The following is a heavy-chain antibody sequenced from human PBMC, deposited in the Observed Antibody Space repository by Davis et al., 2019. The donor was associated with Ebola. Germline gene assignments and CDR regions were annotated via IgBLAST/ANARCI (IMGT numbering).Heavy chain of an antibody. V-gene: IGHV4-39*01. CDR2: IYYSGST. Sequence: PGGSLRLSCTVSGGSISSSSYYWGWIRQPPGKGLEWIGSIYYSGSTYYNPSLKSRVTISVDTSKNQFSLKLSSVTAADTAVYYCARHSLPGIGYWGQGTLVTVSS. CDR3: ARHSLPGIGY. CDR1: GGSISSSSYY. J-gene: IGHJ4*02.